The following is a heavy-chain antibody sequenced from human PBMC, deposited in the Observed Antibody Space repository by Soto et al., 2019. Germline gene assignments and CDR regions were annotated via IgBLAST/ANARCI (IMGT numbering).Heavy chain of an antibody. CDR2: INHSGST. J-gene: IGHJ4*02. V-gene: IGHV4-34*01. D-gene: IGHD2-15*01. CDR1: GGSFSGYY. CDR3: AADCSGGSCYDWTDY. Sequence: SETLSLTCAVYGGSFSGYYWSWIRQPPGKGLEWIGEINHSGSTNYNPSLKSRVTISVDTSKNQFSLKLSSVTAADTAVYYCAADCSGGSCYDWTDYWGQGTLVTVSS.